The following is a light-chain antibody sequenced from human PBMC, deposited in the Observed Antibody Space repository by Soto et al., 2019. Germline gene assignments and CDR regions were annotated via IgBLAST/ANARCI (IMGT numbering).Light chain of an antibody. V-gene: IGKV4-1*01. CDR2: WAS. J-gene: IGKJ2*01. CDR1: QSVLYSSNNKNY. CDR3: QQYYSTPYT. Sequence: DIVMTQSPASLAESLGERATINCKSSQSVLYSSNNKNYLAWYQQKPGQPPKLLIYWASTRESGVPDRFSGSGSGTDFTLTISSLQAEDVAVYYCQQYYSTPYTFGEGTKLDI.